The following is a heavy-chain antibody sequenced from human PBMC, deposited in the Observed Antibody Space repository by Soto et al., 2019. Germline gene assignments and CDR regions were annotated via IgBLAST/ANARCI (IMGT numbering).Heavy chain of an antibody. D-gene: IGHD5-12*01. CDR2: IYYSGST. CDR3: ASLPDIVATVDY. V-gene: IGHV4-39*01. J-gene: IGHJ4*02. Sequence: QLQLQESGPGLVKPSETLSLTCTVSGGSISSSSYYWGWIRQPPGKALEWIGSIYYSGSTYYNPSLKSRVTISVDTSKNQFSLKLSSVTAADTAVYYCASLPDIVATVDYWGQGTLVTVSS. CDR1: GGSISSSSYY.